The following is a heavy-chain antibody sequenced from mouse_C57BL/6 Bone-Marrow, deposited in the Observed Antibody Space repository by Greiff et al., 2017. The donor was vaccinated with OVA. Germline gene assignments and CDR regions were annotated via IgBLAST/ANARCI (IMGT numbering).Heavy chain of an antibody. CDR3: AKDYYSNLRFAY. V-gene: IGHV2-5*01. Sequence: VQGVESGPGLVQPSQSLSITCTVSGFSLTSYGVHWVRQSPGKGLAWLGVIWRGGSTDYNAAIMSRLSTTKDNSKSQVFFIMNSLQADDTAIYYCAKDYYSNLRFAYWGQGTLVTVSA. D-gene: IGHD2-5*01. CDR1: GFSLTSYG. CDR2: IWRGGST. J-gene: IGHJ3*01.